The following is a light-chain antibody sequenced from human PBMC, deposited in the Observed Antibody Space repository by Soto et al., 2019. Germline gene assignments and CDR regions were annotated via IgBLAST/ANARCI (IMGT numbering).Light chain of an antibody. CDR3: QQYNSYWT. V-gene: IGKV1-5*03. Sequence: DIQIPQSPSTLSASVGDRVTITCRASQSISSWLAWYQQKPGKAPKLLIYKASSLESGVPSRFSGSGSGTEFTLTISSLQPEDFATYYCQQYNSYWTFGQGTKVEIK. CDR1: QSISSW. CDR2: KAS. J-gene: IGKJ1*01.